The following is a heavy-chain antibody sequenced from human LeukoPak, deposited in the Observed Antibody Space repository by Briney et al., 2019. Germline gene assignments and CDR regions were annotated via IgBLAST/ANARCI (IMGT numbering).Heavy chain of an antibody. CDR1: GFTFSAYT. CDR3: ARGGGYCGGDCYGVDF. Sequence: GGSLRLSCAASGFTFSAYTMHWVRQAPGKGLEWVSSIGSITTYIYYADSVKGRFTISRDNAKNSLFLQMNSLRAEDTAVYYCARGGGYCGGDCYGVDFWGQGTLVTVSS. V-gene: IGHV3-21*01. J-gene: IGHJ4*02. D-gene: IGHD2-21*02. CDR2: IGSITTYI.